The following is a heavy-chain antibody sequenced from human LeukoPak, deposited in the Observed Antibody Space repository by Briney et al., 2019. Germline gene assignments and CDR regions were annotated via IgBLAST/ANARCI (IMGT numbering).Heavy chain of an antibody. CDR1: GFTFSNYA. J-gene: IGHJ6*02. Sequence: GGSLRLSCAASGFTFSNYAMSWVRQAPGKGLEWVSGISGSGGGTYYADSVKGRFTISRDNSKNTLYLQMNSLRAEDTAVYYCAKGFRYQIVVPGTIGFYYYYGMDVWGQGTTVTVSS. V-gene: IGHV3-23*01. D-gene: IGHD2-2*01. CDR2: ISGSGGGT. CDR3: AKGFRYQIVVPGTIGFYYYYGMDV.